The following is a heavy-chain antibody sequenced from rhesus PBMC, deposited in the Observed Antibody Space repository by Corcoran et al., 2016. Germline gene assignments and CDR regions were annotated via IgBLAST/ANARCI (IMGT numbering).Heavy chain of an antibody. Sequence: QLQLQESGPGLVKPLETLSLTCAVSGGSINYGWWSWIRQTPGKGLEGIGRISGGDGSTNYNPSLKSRVTISTDTSKNQFSLKLSSVTAADTAVYYCARDWCNGGGCSSLDVWGRGILVTVSS. D-gene: IGHD2-21*01. V-gene: IGHV4-173*01. CDR2: ISGGDGST. CDR1: GGSINYGW. J-gene: IGHJ5-2*02. CDR3: ARDWCNGGGCSSLDV.